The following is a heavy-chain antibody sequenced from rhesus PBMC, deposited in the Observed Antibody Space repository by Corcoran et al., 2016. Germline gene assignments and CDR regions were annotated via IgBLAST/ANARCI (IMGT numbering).Heavy chain of an antibody. CDR2: MNPGNRNT. Sequence: QVQLVQSGAEVKKPGASVKLSCKASGYTFTSYSINWVRQAPGQGLEWMRGMNPGNRNTGNAKKLQGRVTMTRDASTSTAYMELSSLRSEDTAVYYCARGNTPGTYWGQGVLVTVSS. CDR3: ARGNTPGTY. CDR1: GYTFTSYS. J-gene: IGHJ4*01. D-gene: IGHD2-21*01. V-gene: IGHV1-200*01.